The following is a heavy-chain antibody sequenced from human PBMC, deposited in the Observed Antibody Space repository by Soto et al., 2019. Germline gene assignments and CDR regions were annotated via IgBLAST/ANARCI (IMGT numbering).Heavy chain of an antibody. J-gene: IGHJ3*02. Sequence: EVQLVESGGGLVKPGGSLRLSCAASGFTFSSYTMNWVRQAPGKGLEWVSSITSTGVYRLYADSVKGRFTISRDNAKNSLYLQMNSLRAEDTAVYYCASPTGETFDSWGQETVVTVSS. V-gene: IGHV3-21*02. D-gene: IGHD7-27*01. CDR2: ITSTGVYR. CDR3: ASPTGETFDS. CDR1: GFTFSSYT.